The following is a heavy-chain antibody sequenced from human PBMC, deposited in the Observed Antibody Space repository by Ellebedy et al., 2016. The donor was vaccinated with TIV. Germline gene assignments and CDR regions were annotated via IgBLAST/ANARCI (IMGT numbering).Heavy chain of an antibody. J-gene: IGHJ5*02. CDR1: GFSFRSYW. Sequence: GESLKISCVASGFSFRSYWMSWVRQAPGKGLEWVANIYQDGSTQYYVDSVKGRLTISRDNAKNSLFLQMKSLRVEHTAVYYCARRGSYGDYAVQVNSWFDRWGRGTLVSVSS. CDR3: ARRGSYGDYAVQVNSWFDR. D-gene: IGHD3-16*01. V-gene: IGHV3-7*01. CDR2: IYQDGSTQ.